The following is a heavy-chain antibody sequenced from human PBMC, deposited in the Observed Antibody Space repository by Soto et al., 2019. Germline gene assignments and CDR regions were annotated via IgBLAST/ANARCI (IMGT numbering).Heavy chain of an antibody. D-gene: IGHD2-2*01. CDR2: IFSSDSSA. V-gene: IGHV5-51*01. CDR3: GTCRGSSWFDY. J-gene: IGHJ4*02. Sequence: PGESLKISCKASGFTFSSYSLGWVRHMPGKGLQWMGNIFSSDSSAKYSPSFVGQVTISVDRSINTAYLQWSSLKASDTAIYYCGTCRGSSWFDYWGPGTLVTVSS. CDR1: GFTFSSYS.